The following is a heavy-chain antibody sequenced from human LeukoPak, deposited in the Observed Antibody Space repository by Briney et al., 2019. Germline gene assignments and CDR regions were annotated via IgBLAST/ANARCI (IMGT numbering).Heavy chain of an antibody. CDR2: MKGDGSEI. CDR3: ARPGYTAGYDI. D-gene: IGHD3-9*01. J-gene: IGHJ3*02. Sequence: GGALRLSCATYGFPFSTYWMTWVRQAPGKGLEWVADMKGDGSEIYYVDSVKGRFTISRDNAKNLLYLQMNSLRAEDTAVYYGARPGYTAGYDIWGQGTLVTVSS. V-gene: IGHV3-7*01. CDR1: GFPFSTYW.